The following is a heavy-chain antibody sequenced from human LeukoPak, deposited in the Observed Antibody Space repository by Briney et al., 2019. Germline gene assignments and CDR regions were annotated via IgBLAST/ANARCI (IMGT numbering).Heavy chain of an antibody. CDR1: GGSISSSSYY. J-gene: IGHJ4*02. D-gene: IGHD6-13*01. CDR2: IYYSGST. CDR3: ARFEPLQQQLVHFDY. V-gene: IGHV4-39*01. Sequence: PSETLSLTCTVSGGSISSSSYYWGWIRQPPGKGLEWIGSIYYSGSTYYNPSLKSRVTISVDTSKNQFSLKRSSVTAADTAVYYCARFEPLQQQLVHFDYWGQGTLVTVSS.